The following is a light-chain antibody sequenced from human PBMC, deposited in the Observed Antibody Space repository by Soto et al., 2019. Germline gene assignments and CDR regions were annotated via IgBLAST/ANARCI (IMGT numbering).Light chain of an antibody. V-gene: IGKV3D-20*02. J-gene: IGKJ5*01. Sequence: EIVLTPSPGTLSLSPGERATLSCRASQSFSSSYLAWYQQKPGQAPRLLIYATSSRATGIPDRFSGSGSQTDFTLTISRLEPEDFAVYYCQQRSNWPSITFGQGTRLEIK. CDR1: QSFSSSY. CDR3: QQRSNWPSIT. CDR2: ATS.